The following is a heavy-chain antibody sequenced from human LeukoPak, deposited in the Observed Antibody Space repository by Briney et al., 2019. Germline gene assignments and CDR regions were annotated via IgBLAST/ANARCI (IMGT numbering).Heavy chain of an antibody. CDR2: IYYSGST. D-gene: IGHD3-10*01. CDR1: GGSISSSSYY. J-gene: IGHJ4*02. CDR3: ARQGAYYYGSGSYWGFDY. V-gene: IGHV4-39*01. Sequence: PSETLSLTCTVSGGSISSSSYYWGWIRQPPGKGLEWIGSIYYSGSTYYNPSLKSRVTISVDTSKNQFSLKLSSVTAADTAVYYCARQGAYYYGSGSYWGFDYWGQGTLVTVSS.